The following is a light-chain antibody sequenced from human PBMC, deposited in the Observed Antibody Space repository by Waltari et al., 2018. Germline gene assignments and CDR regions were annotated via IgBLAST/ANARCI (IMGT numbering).Light chain of an antibody. CDR3: SSQSSNDVVL. Sequence: QSALTQPASVSGSPGQSVTIFCAGTSTYVGGYNSVSWYQEHPGQAPRVIIYDVSDRPSGVSDRFSGSKSGNTASLTISGLQAEDEADYYCSSQSSNDVVLFGGGTKLTVL. J-gene: IGLJ2*01. CDR2: DVS. CDR1: STYVGGYNS. V-gene: IGLV2-14*01.